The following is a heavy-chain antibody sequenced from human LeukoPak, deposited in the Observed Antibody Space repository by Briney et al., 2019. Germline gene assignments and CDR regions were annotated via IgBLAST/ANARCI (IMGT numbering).Heavy chain of an antibody. CDR3: AKLVGGSSY. D-gene: IGHD1-26*01. CDR2: IDASDSYT. J-gene: IGHJ4*02. V-gene: IGHV5-10-1*01. Sequence: GAFLKISCEGSGYSPTSYWINWVRPTRGKGLEMMGSIDASDSYTTYNTSFQGHVTTSATKSITTANLQWSNLKASDTAMYYCAKLVGGSSYWGQGTLVTASS. CDR1: GYSPTSYW.